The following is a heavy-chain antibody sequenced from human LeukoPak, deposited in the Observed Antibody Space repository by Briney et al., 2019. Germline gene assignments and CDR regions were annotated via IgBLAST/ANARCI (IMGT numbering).Heavy chain of an antibody. D-gene: IGHD2-2*01. Sequence: GGSLRLSCAASGFTFSSYDMSWVRQAPGKGLEWVSAISGSGGSTYYADSVKGRFTISRDNSKNTLYLQMNSLRAEDTAVYYCAKGRYCSSTSCSGGYYYYMDVWGKGTTVTVSS. J-gene: IGHJ6*03. CDR2: ISGSGGST. V-gene: IGHV3-23*01. CDR3: AKGRYCSSTSCSGGYYYYMDV. CDR1: GFTFSSYD.